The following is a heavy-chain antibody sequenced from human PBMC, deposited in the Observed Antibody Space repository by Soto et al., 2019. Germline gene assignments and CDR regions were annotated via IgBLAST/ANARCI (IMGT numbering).Heavy chain of an antibody. J-gene: IGHJ4*02. CDR3: ARTHTDFWSGYYFDY. Sequence: TSETLSLTCTVSGGSISSYYWSWIRQPPGKGLEWIGYIYYSGSTNYNPSLKSRVTISVDTSKNQFSLKLSSVTAADTAVYYCARTHTDFWSGYYFDYWGQGTLVTVSS. V-gene: IGHV4-59*01. CDR2: IYYSGST. D-gene: IGHD3-3*01. CDR1: GGSISSYY.